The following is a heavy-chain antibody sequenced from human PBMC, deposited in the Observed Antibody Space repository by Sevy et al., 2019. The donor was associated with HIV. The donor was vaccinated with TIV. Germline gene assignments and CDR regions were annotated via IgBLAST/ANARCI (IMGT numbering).Heavy chain of an antibody. CDR3: ARALAALPYYYYGMDV. Sequence: GGSLRLSCVVSGFTFSSYSMNWVRQAPGKGLEWVSYISDNSIRKCNSDSVKGRFTISRDNAKNSLYLQMNSLRAEDTALYYCARALAALPYYYYGMDVWGQGTTVTVSS. D-gene: IGHD2-15*01. CDR2: ISDNSIRK. J-gene: IGHJ6*02. CDR1: GFTFSSYS. V-gene: IGHV3-48*01.